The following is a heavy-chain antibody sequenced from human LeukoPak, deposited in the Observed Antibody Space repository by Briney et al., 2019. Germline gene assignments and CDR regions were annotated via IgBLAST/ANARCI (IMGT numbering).Heavy chain of an antibody. CDR1: GYTFTSYG. J-gene: IGHJ4*02. Sequence: ASVKVSCKASGYTFTSYGISWVRQAPGQGLEWMGWISAYNGNTNYAQKLQGRVTITADESTSTAYMELSSLRSEDTAVYYCARVYPSGSWPNFDYWGQGTLVTVSS. CDR3: ARVYPSGSWPNFDY. CDR2: ISAYNGNT. V-gene: IGHV1-18*01. D-gene: IGHD1-26*01.